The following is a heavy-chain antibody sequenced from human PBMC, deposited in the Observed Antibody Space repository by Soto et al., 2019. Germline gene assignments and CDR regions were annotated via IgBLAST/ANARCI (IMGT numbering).Heavy chain of an antibody. CDR2: ISAYNGNT. V-gene: IGHV1-18*04. CDR3: ARGYMGPIAAAGSYRYYYGMDV. CDR1: GYTFTSYG. Sequence: QVQLVQSGAEVKKPGASVKVSCKASGYTFTSYGISWVRQAPGQGLEWMGWISAYNGNTNYAQKLQGRVTMTTDTSTSTAYMELRSLRSDDTAVYYCARGYMGPIAAAGSYRYYYGMDVWGQGTTVTVSS. D-gene: IGHD6-13*01. J-gene: IGHJ6*02.